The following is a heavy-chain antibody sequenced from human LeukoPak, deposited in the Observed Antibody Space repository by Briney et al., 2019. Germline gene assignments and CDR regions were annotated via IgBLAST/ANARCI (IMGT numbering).Heavy chain of an antibody. Sequence: VASVKGSCKTSGYTFTGYYMHWVRQAPGQGLEWMGRINPNSGGTNYAQKFQGRVTMTRDTPISTAYMERSRLRSDDTAVYYCARGANTSFAWGQGTLVTVSS. CDR3: ARGANTSFA. CDR1: GYTFTGYY. J-gene: IGHJ5*02. D-gene: IGHD5-18*01. CDR2: INPNSGGT. V-gene: IGHV1-2*06.